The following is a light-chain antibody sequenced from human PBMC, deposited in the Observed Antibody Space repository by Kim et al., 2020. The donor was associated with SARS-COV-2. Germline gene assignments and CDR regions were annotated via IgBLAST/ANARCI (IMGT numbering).Light chain of an antibody. Sequence: PGNMSTLPCRASQSVSTYLAWYQQKPGQAPRLLIDDASNRATGIPDRFSGSGSGTDFTLTISSLESEDFAIYYCQQRSNWPPALTFGGGTKVDIK. V-gene: IGKV3-11*01. CDR3: QQRSNWPPALT. J-gene: IGKJ4*01. CDR2: DAS. CDR1: QSVSTY.